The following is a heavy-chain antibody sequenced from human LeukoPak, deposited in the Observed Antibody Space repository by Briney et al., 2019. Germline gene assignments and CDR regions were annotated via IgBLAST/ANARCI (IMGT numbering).Heavy chain of an antibody. CDR3: AKAPPSSYYYYYGMDV. J-gene: IGHJ6*02. Sequence: PGGSLRLSCAASGFTFSSYAMSWVRQAQGKGLEWVSAISGSGGSTYYADSVKGRFTISRDISKNTLYLQMNSLRAEDTAVYYCAKAPPSSYYYYYGMDVWGQGTTVTVSS. V-gene: IGHV3-23*01. CDR1: GFTFSSYA. CDR2: ISGSGGST. D-gene: IGHD6-13*01.